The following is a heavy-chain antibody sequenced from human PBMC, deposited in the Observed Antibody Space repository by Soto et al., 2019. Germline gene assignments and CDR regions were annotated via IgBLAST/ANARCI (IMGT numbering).Heavy chain of an antibody. CDR3: AYSSTPFDY. V-gene: IGHV3-23*01. CDR1: GFTFSSYA. Sequence: EVQLLESGGGLVQPGGSLRLSCAASGFTFSSYAMSWVRQAPGKGLEWVSAISGSGGRTYYAESVKGRFTIPRDNSKNPLYLQMNRLRAEDTAVYYCAYSSTPFDYRGQGTLVTVSS. CDR2: ISGSGGRT. D-gene: IGHD6-13*01. J-gene: IGHJ4*02.